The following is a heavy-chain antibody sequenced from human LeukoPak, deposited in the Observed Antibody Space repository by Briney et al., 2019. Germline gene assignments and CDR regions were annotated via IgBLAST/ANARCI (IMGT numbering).Heavy chain of an antibody. D-gene: IGHD3-10*01. J-gene: IGHJ3*02. V-gene: IGHV4-59*08. CDR1: GGSISSYY. CDR2: IYYSGST. Sequence: SETLSLTCTVSGGSISSYYWSWIRQPPGKGLEWIGYIYYSGSTNYNPSLRSRVTISVDTSKNQFSLKLSSVTAADTAVYYCARGGPRGDALDIWGQGTMVTVSS. CDR3: ARGGPRGDALDI.